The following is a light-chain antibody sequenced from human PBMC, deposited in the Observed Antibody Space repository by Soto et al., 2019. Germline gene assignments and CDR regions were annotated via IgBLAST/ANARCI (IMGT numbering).Light chain of an antibody. Sequence: EIVLTQSPGTLSLSPGERASLSCRASQSVSSSYLAWYQQKPGQAPRFLIYGTSNRATGIPARFSGSGSGTDFTLTISRLEPEDFAVYYCQQYGSSPETFGQGTKVDIK. CDR2: GTS. V-gene: IGKV3-20*01. J-gene: IGKJ1*01. CDR1: QSVSSSY. CDR3: QQYGSSPET.